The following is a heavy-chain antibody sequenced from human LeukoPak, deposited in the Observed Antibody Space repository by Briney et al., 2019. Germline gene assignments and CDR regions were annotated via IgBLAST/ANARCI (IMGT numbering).Heavy chain of an antibody. J-gene: IGHJ4*02. Sequence: GGSLRLSCAASGFTFSSYAMSWVRQAPGKGLEWVSAISGSGGSTYYADSVKGRFTISRDSSKNTLYLQMNSLRAEDTAVYYCAKGTLVDDFWSEIYYFDYWGQGTLVTVSS. CDR1: GFTFSSYA. V-gene: IGHV3-23*01. CDR3: AKGTLVDDFWSEIYYFDY. CDR2: ISGSGGST. D-gene: IGHD3-3*01.